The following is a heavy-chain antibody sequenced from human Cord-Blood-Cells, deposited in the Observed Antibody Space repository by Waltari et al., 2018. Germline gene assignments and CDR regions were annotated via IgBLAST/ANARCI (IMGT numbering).Heavy chain of an antibody. Sequence: QVQLQESGPGLVKPSETLSLTCTVSGGPISSYYWSWIRQPAGKGLEWIGRIYTRGSTNYNPSLKSRVTMSVDTSKNQFSLKLSSVTAADTAVYYCARGGYYYDSSGYYFDYWGQGTLVTVSS. CDR2: IYTRGST. V-gene: IGHV4-4*07. CDR1: GGPISSYY. J-gene: IGHJ4*02. D-gene: IGHD3-22*01. CDR3: ARGGYYYDSSGYYFDY.